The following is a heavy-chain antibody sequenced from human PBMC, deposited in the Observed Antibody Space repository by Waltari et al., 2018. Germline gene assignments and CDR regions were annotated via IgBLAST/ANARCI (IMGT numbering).Heavy chain of an antibody. CDR1: RGSISNYY. J-gene: IGHJ4*02. CDR2: IYYSGST. D-gene: IGHD5-12*01. CDR3: ARGDGYNAAYYFAY. Sequence: QVQLQESGPGLVKPSETLSLTCTVSRGSISNYYWSWIRQPPGKGLEWIGYIYYSGSTNYNPSLKSRVTILVDTSKNQFSVKLSSVTAADTAVYYCARGDGYNAAYYFAYWGQGTLVTVSS. V-gene: IGHV4-59*01.